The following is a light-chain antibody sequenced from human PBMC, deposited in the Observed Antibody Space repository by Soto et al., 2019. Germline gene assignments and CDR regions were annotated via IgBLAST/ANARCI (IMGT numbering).Light chain of an antibody. J-gene: IGKJ1*01. V-gene: IGKV3-15*01. CDR2: DAS. CDR1: QSVGSN. Sequence: EIVVTQSTATLSVSPGERATLSCRASQSVGSNLAWYQQKPGLAPRVLIYDASTRATVIPARFSGSGSGTEFTLTISSLQPDDFATYYCQHYNSYSEAFGQGTKV. CDR3: QHYNSYSEA.